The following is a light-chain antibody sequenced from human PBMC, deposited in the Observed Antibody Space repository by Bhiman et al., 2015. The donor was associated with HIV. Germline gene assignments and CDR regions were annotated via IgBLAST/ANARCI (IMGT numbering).Light chain of an antibody. Sequence: QSVLTQSPSVSGAPGQRVTISCTGSSSNIGAGYDLHWYQQLPGTAPKLMIYDLSKRPSGVSNRFSGSKSGNTASLTISGLQAEDEADYFCCSYAGYTTWVFGGGTMLTVL. CDR2: DLS. CDR1: SSNIGAGYD. J-gene: IGLJ3*02. CDR3: CSYAGYTTWV. V-gene: IGLV1-40*01.